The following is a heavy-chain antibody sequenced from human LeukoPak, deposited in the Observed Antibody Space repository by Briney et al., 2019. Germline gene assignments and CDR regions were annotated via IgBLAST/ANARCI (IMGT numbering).Heavy chain of an antibody. Sequence: SETLSLTCSVSGVYFSSSGCYWGWIRQPPGKGLEWIGSIFYTGNTYYNPSLKSRITISAETSKNQFSLELKFVAAADTAVYYFARLGGSLEWDSGSFPDYWGQGTLVTLSS. D-gene: IGHD3-10*01. V-gene: IGHV4-39*01. CDR2: IFYTGNT. CDR1: GVYFSSSGCY. J-gene: IGHJ4*02. CDR3: ARLGGSLEWDSGSFPDY.